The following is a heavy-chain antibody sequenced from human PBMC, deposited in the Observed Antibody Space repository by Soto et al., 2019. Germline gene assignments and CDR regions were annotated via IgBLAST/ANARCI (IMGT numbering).Heavy chain of an antibody. CDR2: IYPGGGT. V-gene: IGHV4-38-2*02. J-gene: IGHJ4*02. Sequence: KASETLSLTCTVAGHSINSDYYWGWIRQPPGKGLELIGSIYPGGGTYYNPSLKSRVTISIDTSKNQFSLRLTSVTAADTAMYYCARKGYYPSGRINLFDSWGQGTLVTVSS. CDR3: ARKGYYPSGRINLFDS. CDR1: GHSINSDYY. D-gene: IGHD3-10*01.